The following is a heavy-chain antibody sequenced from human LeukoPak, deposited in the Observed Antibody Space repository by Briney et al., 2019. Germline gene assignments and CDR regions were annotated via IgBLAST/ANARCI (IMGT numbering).Heavy chain of an antibody. D-gene: IGHD5-24*01. J-gene: IGHJ4*02. CDR3: ARGRATFDY. CDR2: INHSGST. Sequence: SETLSLTCAVYGGSFSGYYWSWIRQPPGEGLEWIGEINHSGSTNYNPSLKSRVTISVDTSKNQFSLKLSSVTAADTAVYYCARGRATFDYWGQGTLVTVPS. CDR1: GGSFSGYY. V-gene: IGHV4-34*01.